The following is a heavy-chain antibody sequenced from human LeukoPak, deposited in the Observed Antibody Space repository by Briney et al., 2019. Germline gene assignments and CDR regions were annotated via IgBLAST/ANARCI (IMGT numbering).Heavy chain of an antibody. Sequence: GGPLRLSCAASGFTFSSYTVNWVRLAPGKGLEWVSSISSSSTYIYYADSLKGRFTISRDNAKNSLYLQMNSLRGDDTAVYYCARVPYSSSWTYDYWGQGTLVTVSS. CDR3: ARVPYSSSWTYDY. V-gene: IGHV3-21*01. CDR1: GFTFSSYT. CDR2: ISSSSTYI. J-gene: IGHJ4*02. D-gene: IGHD6-13*01.